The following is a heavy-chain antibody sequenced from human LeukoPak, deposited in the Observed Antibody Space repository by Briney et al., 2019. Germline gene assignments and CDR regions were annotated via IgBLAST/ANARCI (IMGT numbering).Heavy chain of an antibody. CDR1: GGSISSFY. V-gene: IGHV4-59*01. CDR3: ASQDAAGYYFDY. J-gene: IGHJ4*02. D-gene: IGHD6-25*01. Sequence: PSETLPLTCTVSGGSISSFYWSWIRQPPGKGLEWIGYIYYTGSTNHNPSLKSRVTISVDTSKNQFSLKLSSVTAADTAVYYCASQDAAGYYFDYWGQGTLVTVPS. CDR2: IYYTGST.